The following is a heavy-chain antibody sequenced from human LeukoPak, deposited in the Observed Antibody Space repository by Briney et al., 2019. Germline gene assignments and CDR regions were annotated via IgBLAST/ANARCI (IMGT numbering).Heavy chain of an antibody. V-gene: IGHV5-51*01. CDR2: IYPGDSDS. CDR3: ARRIAVAGSGSYYGMDV. Sequence: GESLKISCKGSGYSFSNYWIVWVRQKPGKGLEWMGIIYPGDSDSRYSPSFQGQVTMSADKSINTAYLQWSSLTASDTAIYYCARRIAVAGSGSYYGMDVWGQGTSVTVSS. J-gene: IGHJ6*02. CDR1: GYSFSNYW. D-gene: IGHD6-19*01.